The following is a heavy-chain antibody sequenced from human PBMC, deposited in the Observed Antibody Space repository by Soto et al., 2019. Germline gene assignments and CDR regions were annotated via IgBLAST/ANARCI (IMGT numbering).Heavy chain of an antibody. Sequence: EVHLLESGGGLVQPGGSLRLSCAASGFTFSSYAMRWVRQAPGKGLEWVSAVTSGGDSTYYADSVKGRFTISRDNSKSTLSLQMNSLRDEDTAVYYCTKENYAYEGLDVWGQGTTVTVSS. J-gene: IGHJ6*02. CDR1: GFTFSSYA. CDR2: VTSGGDST. D-gene: IGHD3-16*01. V-gene: IGHV3-23*01. CDR3: TKENYAYEGLDV.